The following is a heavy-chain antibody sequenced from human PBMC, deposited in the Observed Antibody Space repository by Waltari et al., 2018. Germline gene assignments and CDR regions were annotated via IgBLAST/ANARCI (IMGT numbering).Heavy chain of an antibody. V-gene: IGHV1-69*14. Sequence: QVQLVQSGAEVKKPGSSVTVSCKASGGSFASYGISWVRQAPGQGLEWMGGSSPTGGTTNYAQQFQGRVTINADKSTSTAYMHLTSLRSEDAAVYYCAGGYYESSGFSFYYFYHMDVWGKGTAVTVSS. CDR2: SSPTGGTT. CDR3: AGGYYESSGFSFYYFYHMDV. D-gene: IGHD3-22*01. J-gene: IGHJ6*03. CDR1: GGSFASYG.